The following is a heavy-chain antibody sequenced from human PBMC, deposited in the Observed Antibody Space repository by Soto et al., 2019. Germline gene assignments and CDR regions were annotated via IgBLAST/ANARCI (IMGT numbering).Heavy chain of an antibody. CDR1: GFTFSSYG. Sequence: QVQLVESGGGVVQPGRSLRLSCAASGFTFSSYGMHWVRQAPGKGLDWVAVIWYDGSNKYYADSVKGRFTISRDNSKNTLYLQMNSLRAEDTAVYYCARESGALPVTRYNWFVPWGQGTLVTVSS. CDR3: ARESGALPVTRYNWFVP. V-gene: IGHV3-33*01. D-gene: IGHD4-4*01. J-gene: IGHJ5*02. CDR2: IWYDGSNK.